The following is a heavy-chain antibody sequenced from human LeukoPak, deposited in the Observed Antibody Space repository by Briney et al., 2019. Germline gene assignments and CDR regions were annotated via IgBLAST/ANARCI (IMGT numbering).Heavy chain of an antibody. D-gene: IGHD6-6*01. J-gene: IGHJ4*02. CDR3: ARDYGSSSYFVY. Sequence: GGSLRLSCAASGFTFSSYAMHWVRQAPGKGLEWVAVIPYDGSNKYYADSVKGRFTISRDNSKNTLYLQMNSLRAEDTAVYYCARDYGSSSYFVYWGQGTLVTVSS. CDR1: GFTFSSYA. CDR2: IPYDGSNK. V-gene: IGHV3-30-3*01.